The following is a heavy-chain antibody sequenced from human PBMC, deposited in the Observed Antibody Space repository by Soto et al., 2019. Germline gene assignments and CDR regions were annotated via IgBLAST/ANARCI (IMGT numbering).Heavy chain of an antibody. CDR3: GRDYLAVPMYNWFDP. CDR1: GYTFTSYG. CDR2: ISAYNGNT. D-gene: IGHD6-19*01. V-gene: IGHV1-18*01. Sequence: ASVKVSCKASGYTFTSYGISWVRQAPGQGLEWMGWISAYNGNTNYAQKLQGRVTMTTDTSTSTAYMELRSLRSDDTAVYHCGRDYLAVPMYNWFDPWGEGTLVTVSS. J-gene: IGHJ5*02.